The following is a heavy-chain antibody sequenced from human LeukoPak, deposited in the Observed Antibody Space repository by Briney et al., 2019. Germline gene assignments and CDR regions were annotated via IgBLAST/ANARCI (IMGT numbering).Heavy chain of an antibody. CDR3: AKGRQFSSSSDAFDI. CDR1: GFNFSTFG. CDR2: IQYDGNNK. V-gene: IGHV3-30*02. Sequence: GGSLRLSCAASGFNFSTFGMHWVRQAPGKGLDWVAFIQYDGNNKNYADSVKGRITISRDNSKNTLYLQMNSPRPEDTAVYYCAKGRQFSSSSDAFDIWGQGTMVTVSS. J-gene: IGHJ3*02. D-gene: IGHD6-6*01.